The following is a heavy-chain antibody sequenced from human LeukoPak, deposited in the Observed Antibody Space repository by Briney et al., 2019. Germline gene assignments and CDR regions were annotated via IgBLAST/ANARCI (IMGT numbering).Heavy chain of an antibody. CDR1: GDSISSYY. D-gene: IGHD6-19*01. CDR2: IYYSGST. CDR3: ARLIAVAGTDDWFDP. J-gene: IGHJ5*02. V-gene: IGHV4-59*01. Sequence: PETLSLTCTVSGDSISSYYWSWIRQPPGKGLEWIGYIYYSGSTNYNPSLKSRVTISVDTSKNQFSLNLSSVTAADTAVYYCARLIAVAGTDDWFDPWGQGTLVTVSS.